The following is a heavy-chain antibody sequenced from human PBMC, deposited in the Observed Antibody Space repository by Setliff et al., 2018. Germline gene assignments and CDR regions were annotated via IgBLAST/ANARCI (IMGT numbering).Heavy chain of an antibody. CDR2: IWDDGGNK. D-gene: IGHD2-15*01. Sequence: LSCAASGFTFSTYRMHWVRQAPGKGLEWVAVIWDDGGNKYHADSVKGRFTISRDNSKNTLYLQMNSLRPEDTAVYYCARTCSGSGRYAGLESWGQGTPVTVSS. J-gene: IGHJ4*02. V-gene: IGHV3-33*08. CDR1: GFTFSTYR. CDR3: ARTCSGSGRYAGLES.